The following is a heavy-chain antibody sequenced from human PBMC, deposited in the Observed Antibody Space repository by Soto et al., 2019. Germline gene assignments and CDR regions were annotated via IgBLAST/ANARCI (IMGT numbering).Heavy chain of an antibody. J-gene: IGHJ4*02. D-gene: IGHD6-6*01. Sequence: SETLSLTCSVSGGSMRNYYWNWIRQPPGRGLEWIGYVYHSGSTNYNPSLKSRVSMSVDVSRNHFSLTLHSVTAADTAVYFCTSSYSTSSSPDYWGQGTLVTV. V-gene: IGHV4-59*01. CDR1: GGSMRNYY. CDR2: VYHSGST. CDR3: TSSYSTSSSPDY.